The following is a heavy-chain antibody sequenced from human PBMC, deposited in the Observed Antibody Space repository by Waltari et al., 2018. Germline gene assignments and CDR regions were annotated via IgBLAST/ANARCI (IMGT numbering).Heavy chain of an antibody. CDR3: ASTDSGWYNY. Sequence: RLSCAASGFTFSSYGMHWVRQAPGKGLEWVAVIWYDGSNKYYADSVKGRFTISRDNSKNTLYLQMNSLRAEDTAVYYCASTDSGWYNYWGQGTLVTVSS. V-gene: IGHV3-33*01. D-gene: IGHD6-19*01. CDR2: IWYDGSNK. J-gene: IGHJ4*02. CDR1: GFTFSSYG.